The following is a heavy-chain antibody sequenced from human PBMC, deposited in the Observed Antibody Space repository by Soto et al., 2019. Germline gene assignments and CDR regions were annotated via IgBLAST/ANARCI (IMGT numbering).Heavy chain of an antibody. D-gene: IGHD6-6*01. Sequence: EVQLVESGGGLVQPGGSLRHSCAASGFTLRNYWMNWVRQAPGKGLEWVANIKEDGAEKYYVDSVKGRFSISRDNAKNSLYLQMKSLRAEDTAVYYCAVNTQARVYPLVFWGPGTLVTVSS. CDR2: IKEDGAEK. J-gene: IGHJ4*02. CDR3: AVNTQARVYPLVF. CDR1: GFTLRNYW. V-gene: IGHV3-7*01.